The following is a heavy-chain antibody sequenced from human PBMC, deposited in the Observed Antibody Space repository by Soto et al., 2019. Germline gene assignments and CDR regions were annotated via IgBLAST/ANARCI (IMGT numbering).Heavy chain of an antibody. CDR3: ASILAPSGSGSYFAGSGMDV. Sequence: QVQLQQWGAGLLKPSETLSLTCAVYGGSFSGYYWSWIRQPPGKGLEWIGEINDSGIINYNPSLKSRVIISVDTSKNQFSLKLSSVTAAYTAVYYCASILAPSGSGSYFAGSGMDVWGQGTTVTVSS. J-gene: IGHJ6*02. CDR1: GGSFSGYY. D-gene: IGHD3-10*01. CDR2: INDSGII. V-gene: IGHV4-34*01.